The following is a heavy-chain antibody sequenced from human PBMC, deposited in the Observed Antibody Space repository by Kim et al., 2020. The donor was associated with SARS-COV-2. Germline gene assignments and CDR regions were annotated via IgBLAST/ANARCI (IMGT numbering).Heavy chain of an antibody. CDR2: ISSSSSYT. Sequence: GGSLRLSCAASGFTFSDYYMSWIRQAPGKGLEWVSYISSSSSYTNYADSVKGRFTISRDNAKNSLYLQMNSLRAEDTAVYYCARTPPGKTMVRGLHYYYYGMDVWGQGTTVTVSS. CDR3: ARTPPGKTMVRGLHYYYYGMDV. CDR1: GFTFSDYY. V-gene: IGHV3-11*03. D-gene: IGHD3-10*01. J-gene: IGHJ6*02.